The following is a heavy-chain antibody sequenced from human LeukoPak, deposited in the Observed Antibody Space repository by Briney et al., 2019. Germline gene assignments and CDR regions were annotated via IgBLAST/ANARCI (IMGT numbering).Heavy chain of an antibody. D-gene: IGHD6-13*01. Sequence: GRSLRLSCAASGFTFSSYAMHWVRQAPGKGLEWVAVISYDGSNKYYADSVKGRFTISRDNSKNTLYLQMNSLRAEDTAVYYCARDWQAGFDYWGQRTLVTVSS. CDR3: ARDWQAGFDY. V-gene: IGHV3-30-3*01. J-gene: IGHJ4*02. CDR1: GFTFSSYA. CDR2: ISYDGSNK.